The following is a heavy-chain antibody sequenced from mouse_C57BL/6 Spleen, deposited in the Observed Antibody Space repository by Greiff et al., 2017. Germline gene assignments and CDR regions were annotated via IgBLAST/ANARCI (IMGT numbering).Heavy chain of an antibody. CDR1: GYAFSSYW. CDR3: ARGDYERPFAY. J-gene: IGHJ3*01. CDR2: IYPGDGDT. Sequence: QVQLKQSGAELVKPGASVKISCKASGYAFSSYWMNWVKQRPGKGLEWIGQIYPGDGDTNYNGKFKGKATLTADKSSSTAYMQLSSLTSEDSAVYFCARGDYERPFAYWGQGTLVTVSA. V-gene: IGHV1-80*01. D-gene: IGHD2-4*01.